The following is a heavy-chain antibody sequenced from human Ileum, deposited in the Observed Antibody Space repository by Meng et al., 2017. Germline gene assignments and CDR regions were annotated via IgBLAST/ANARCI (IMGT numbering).Heavy chain of an antibody. D-gene: IGHD3-16*02. CDR1: GGSFSCYY. CDR3: ARGWYYDYVWGSYRDHMFDY. J-gene: IGHJ4*02. CDR2: INHSGST. Sequence: LQQWGEGLWKPSYTLSLTCAVYGGSFSCYYWSWIRQPPGKGLEWIGEINHSGSTNYNPSLKSRVTISVDTSKNQFSLKLSSVTAADTAVYYCARGWYYDYVWGSYRDHMFDYWGQGTLVTVSS. V-gene: IGHV4-34*01.